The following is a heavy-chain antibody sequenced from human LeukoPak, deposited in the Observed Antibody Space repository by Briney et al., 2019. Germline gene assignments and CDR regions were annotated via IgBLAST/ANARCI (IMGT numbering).Heavy chain of an antibody. CDR3: ARGRYYYGSASYRNWFDP. V-gene: IGHV4-34*01. CDR2: INHSGST. Sequence: SETLSLICAVYGGSFSGYYWSWIRQPPGKGLEWIAEINHSGSTNYNPSLKSRVTISVDTSKNQFSLKLSSVTAADTAVYYCARGRYYYGSASYRNWFDPWGQGTLVTVSS. CDR1: GGSFSGYY. D-gene: IGHD3-10*01. J-gene: IGHJ5*02.